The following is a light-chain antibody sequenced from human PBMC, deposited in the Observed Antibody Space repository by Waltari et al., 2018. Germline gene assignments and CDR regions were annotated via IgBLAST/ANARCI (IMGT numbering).Light chain of an antibody. CDR1: SSNIGSNY. V-gene: IGLV1-47*01. CDR3: AAWDDSLSGAV. Sequence: QSVLTQPPSASGTPGQRVTISCSGSSSNIGSNYVYWYQQLPGTAPKLLIYRNNRGPSGVPDRFSGSKSGTSAALAISGLRSEDEADYYCAAWDDSLSGAVFGGGTQLTVL. J-gene: IGLJ7*01. CDR2: RNN.